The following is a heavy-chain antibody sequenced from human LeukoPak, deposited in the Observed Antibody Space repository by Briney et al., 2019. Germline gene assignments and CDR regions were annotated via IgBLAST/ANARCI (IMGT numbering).Heavy chain of an antibody. CDR1: GYTFTSYD. V-gene: IGHV1-8*01. Sequence: ASVKVSCKASGYTFTSYDINWVRQTTGQGLEWMGWMNPNSGNTGYAQKFQGRVTMTRNTSISTAYMELSSLRSEDTAVYYCARVTYSSWIYYYYGMDVWGQGTTVTVSS. J-gene: IGHJ6*02. CDR2: MNPNSGNT. CDR3: ARVTYSSWIYYYYGMDV. D-gene: IGHD6-13*01.